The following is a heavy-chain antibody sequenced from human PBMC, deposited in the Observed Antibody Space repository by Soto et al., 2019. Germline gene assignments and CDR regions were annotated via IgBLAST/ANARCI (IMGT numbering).Heavy chain of an antibody. CDR1: GGTLRSHA. CDR2: IIPIFGSP. J-gene: IGHJ6*02. V-gene: IGHV1-69*01. Sequence: QVQLVPSGAEVKKPGSSVRVSCKASGGTLRSHAINWVRQAPGQGLEWMGGIIPIFGSPNYAQKFQGRVTITADESSITAYMELSSLRSEDTAVYYSAGTVEIPYYHGMDVWGQGTTVTVSS. CDR3: AGTVEIPYYHGMDV. D-gene: IGHD4-4*01.